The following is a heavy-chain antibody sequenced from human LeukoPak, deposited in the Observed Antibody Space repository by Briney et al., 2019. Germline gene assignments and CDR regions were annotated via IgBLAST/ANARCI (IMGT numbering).Heavy chain of an antibody. CDR3: AKASADLYFDY. CDR2: ISWNSGSI. Sequence: GGFLRLPCAASGFTFDDYAMHWVRQAPGKGLEWVSGISWNSGSIGYADSVKGRFTISRDNAKNSLYLQTNSLRAEDMALYYCAKASADLYFDYWGQGTLVTVSS. V-gene: IGHV3-9*03. D-gene: IGHD2-2*01. J-gene: IGHJ4*02. CDR1: GFTFDDYA.